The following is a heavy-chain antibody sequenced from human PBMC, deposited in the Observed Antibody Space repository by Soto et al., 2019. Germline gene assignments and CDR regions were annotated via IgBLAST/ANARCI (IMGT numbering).Heavy chain of an antibody. V-gene: IGHV3-23*01. J-gene: IGHJ6*02. CDR2: IGRGGDT. CDR1: GFTLTSYG. CDR3: AKDGTTAGIHYYGMDV. D-gene: IGHD1-1*01. Sequence: ESGGGLVQPGGSLRLSCEVSGFTLTSYGMNWVRQAPDKGLEWVSTIGRGGDTYYADSVKGRFTISRDNSKNTLFLQMNSLRAEDTALYFCAKDGTTAGIHYYGMDVWGQGTTVTVSS.